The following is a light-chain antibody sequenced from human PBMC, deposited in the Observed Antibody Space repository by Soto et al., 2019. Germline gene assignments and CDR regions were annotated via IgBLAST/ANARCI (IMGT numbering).Light chain of an antibody. CDR2: GAS. CDR1: QSVSSSH. J-gene: IGKJ2*01. V-gene: IGKV3D-7*01. Sequence: PGERATLSCRASQSVSSSHLAWYQQKPGQAPRLLIYGASSRATGIPSRFSGSGSGTEFTLTISSLQPDDFATYYCQQYNSYSLYTFGQGTKVDIK. CDR3: QQYNSYSLYT.